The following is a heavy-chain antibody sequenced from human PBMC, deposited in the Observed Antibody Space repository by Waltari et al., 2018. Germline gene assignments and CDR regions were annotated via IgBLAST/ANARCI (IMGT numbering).Heavy chain of an antibody. CDR2: IRGSGGST. CDR3: ASRARYTIVVAYGMDV. V-gene: IGHV3-23*01. D-gene: IGHD2-21*01. CDR1: GFTFSSYA. Sequence: EVQLLESGGGLVQPGGSLRLSCAASGFTFSSYAMSWVRQAPGKGLEWVSAIRGSGGSTYYADSVKGRFTISRDKSKNQFSLKLSSVTAADTAVYYCASRARYTIVVAYGMDVWGQGTTVTVSS. J-gene: IGHJ6*02.